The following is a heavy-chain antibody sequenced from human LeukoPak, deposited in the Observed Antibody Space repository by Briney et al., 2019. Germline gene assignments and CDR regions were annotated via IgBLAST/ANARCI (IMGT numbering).Heavy chain of an antibody. CDR3: AREPRYSSRTWFDP. J-gene: IGHJ5*02. Sequence: EASVKVSRKASGYTFTSYGISWVRQAPGQGLEWMGWISAYNGNTNYAQKLQGRVTMTTDTSTSTAYMELRSLRSDDTAVYYCAREPRYSSRTWFDPWGQGTLVTVSS. CDR1: GYTFTSYG. CDR2: ISAYNGNT. V-gene: IGHV1-18*01. D-gene: IGHD6-13*01.